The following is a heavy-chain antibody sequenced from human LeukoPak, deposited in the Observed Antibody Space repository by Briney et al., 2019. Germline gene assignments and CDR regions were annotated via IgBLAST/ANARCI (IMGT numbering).Heavy chain of an antibody. V-gene: IGHV1-69*13. CDR2: IIPIFGTA. CDR3: ARSGYGGSYYGGYYYMDV. D-gene: IGHD1-26*01. Sequence: SVKVSCKASGVTFSSYVISWVRQAPGQGLEWMGGIIPIFGTANYAQKFQGRVTITADESTSTAYMELSSVRSEDTAVYYCARSGYGGSYYGGYYYMDVWGKGTTVTVSS. CDR1: GVTFSSYV. J-gene: IGHJ6*03.